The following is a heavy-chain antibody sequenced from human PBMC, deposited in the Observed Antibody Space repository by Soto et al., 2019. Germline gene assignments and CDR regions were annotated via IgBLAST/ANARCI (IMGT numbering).Heavy chain of an antibody. CDR2: IYPGDSDT. J-gene: IGHJ6*02. Sequence: GESLKISCKGSGYSFTSYWIGWVRQMPGKGLEWMGIIYPGDSDTRYSPSFQGQVTISADKSISTAYLQWSSLKASDTAVYYCAKDAIFEMITAGNPRMDVWGQGTTVTVSS. CDR1: GYSFTSYW. V-gene: IGHV5-51*01. D-gene: IGHD3-16*01. CDR3: AKDAIFEMITAGNPRMDV.